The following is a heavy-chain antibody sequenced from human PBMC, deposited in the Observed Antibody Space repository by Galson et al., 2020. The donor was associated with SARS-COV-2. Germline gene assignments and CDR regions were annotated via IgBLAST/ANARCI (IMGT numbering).Heavy chain of an antibody. D-gene: IGHD3-16*02. Sequence: SVKVSCKASGGTFSSYAITWVRQTPGQGFEWMGRISPFLPLTDYAEKFQDRLTITADTSTSTAFMELSRLNSEDTAVYYCATIMTASGGVLVHRYFDFWGQGTQVTVSS. CDR1: GGTFSSYA. CDR3: ATIMTASGGVLVHRYFDF. V-gene: IGHV1-69*04. J-gene: IGHJ4*02. CDR2: ISPFLPLT.